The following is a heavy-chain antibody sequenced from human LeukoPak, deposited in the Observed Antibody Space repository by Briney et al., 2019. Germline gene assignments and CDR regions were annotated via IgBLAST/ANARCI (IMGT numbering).Heavy chain of an antibody. CDR1: GFTFSSYA. Sequence: GGSLRLSCATSGFTFSSYAMSWVRQAPGRGLEWVSAISGSGGSTYYADSVKGRFTISRDNSKNTLYLQMNSLKAEDTAVYYCAKDPIAAAGYYFDHWGQGTLVTVSS. D-gene: IGHD6-13*01. J-gene: IGHJ4*02. CDR2: ISGSGGST. V-gene: IGHV3-23*01. CDR3: AKDPIAAAGYYFDH.